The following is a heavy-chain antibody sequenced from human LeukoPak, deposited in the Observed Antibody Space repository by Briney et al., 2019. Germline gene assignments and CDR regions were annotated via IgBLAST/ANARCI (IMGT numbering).Heavy chain of an antibody. CDR2: NSYSGST. CDR1: GGSVSSGSYY. V-gene: IGHV4-61*01. Sequence: SETLSLTCTVSGGSVSSGSYYWNWIRQPPGKGLEWIGYNSYSGSTNYNPSLKSRVTISIAPSKNQFSLKLSSVTAADTAVYYCARDSVTTPGCFDPWGQGTLVTVSS. CDR3: ARDSVTTPGCFDP. J-gene: IGHJ5*02. D-gene: IGHD4-17*01.